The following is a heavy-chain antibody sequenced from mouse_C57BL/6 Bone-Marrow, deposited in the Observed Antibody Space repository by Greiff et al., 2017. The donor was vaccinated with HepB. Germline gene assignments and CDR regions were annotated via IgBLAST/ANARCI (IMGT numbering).Heavy chain of an antibody. CDR1: GFSLTSYG. Sequence: VKLMESGPGLVQPSQSLTITCTVSGFSLTSYGVHWVRQPPGKGLEWLGVIWSGGSTDYNAAFISRLSISKDNSKSQVFFNMNSLQADDTAIYYWAKTIGVVDTIYYAMEYWGQGTSVTVSS. CDR2: IWSGGST. V-gene: IGHV2-4*01. D-gene: IGHD1-1*01. CDR3: AKTIGVVDTIYYAMEY. J-gene: IGHJ4*01.